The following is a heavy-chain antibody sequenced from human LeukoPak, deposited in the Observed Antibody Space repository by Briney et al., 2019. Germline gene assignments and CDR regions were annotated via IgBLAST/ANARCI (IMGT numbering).Heavy chain of an antibody. CDR2: INHRGDT. V-gene: IGHV4-34*01. CDR1: GGTFSAYN. D-gene: IGHD1-1*01. Sequence: PSETLSLTCVAYGGTFSAYNWSWIRQSPGKGLEWIAEINHRGDTNYNPSVKSRVSISVDTSKNQFSLKVTSLTAADTAVYYCARGPTISETGYFDYWGQGTLVTVSS. CDR3: ARGPTISETGYFDY. J-gene: IGHJ4*03.